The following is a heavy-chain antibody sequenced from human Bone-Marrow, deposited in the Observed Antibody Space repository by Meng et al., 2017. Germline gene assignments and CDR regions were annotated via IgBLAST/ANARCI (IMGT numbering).Heavy chain of an antibody. CDR3: SGHVDY. V-gene: IGHV3-15*01. J-gene: IGHJ4*01. CDR1: GFTFSNAW. CDR2: MKSNVDGGTV. Sequence: EVQAVASGVGFLKPGVSLRLSCAASGFTFSNAWMTWVRQAPGRGLEWIGRMKSNVDGGTVDYAAAVKGRFFISRDDSENTFYLQMNSLKTEDTAVYYCSGHVDYWGHGTLVTVSS.